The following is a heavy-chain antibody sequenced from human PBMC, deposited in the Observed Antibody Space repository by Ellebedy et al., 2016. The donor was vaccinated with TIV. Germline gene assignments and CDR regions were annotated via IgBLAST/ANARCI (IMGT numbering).Heavy chain of an antibody. D-gene: IGHD3-10*01. J-gene: IGHJ6*02. CDR1: GGSISSGTYF. V-gene: IGHV4-30-2*01. CDR3: ARAGASDYSYGMDV. Sequence: SETLSLTXAVSGGSISSGTYFWTWIRQPPGKGLEWTGYTSQSGSTHYTPSLRGRVTISIDRSKNQFSLKLNSVTAADTAVYFCARAGASDYSYGMDVWGQGTTVTVSS. CDR2: TSQSGST.